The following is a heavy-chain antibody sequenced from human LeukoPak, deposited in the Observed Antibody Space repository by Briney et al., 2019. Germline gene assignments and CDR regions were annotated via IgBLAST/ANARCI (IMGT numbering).Heavy chain of an antibody. CDR2: IYPSGST. CDR1: GFTFSSYSMN. V-gene: IGHV4-4*08. CDR3: ARRVGTYGDYVFHFDY. D-gene: IGHD4-17*01. Sequence: GSLRLSCAASGFTFSSYSMNWVRQPPGKGLEWIGNIYPSGSTYYNPSLQRRVTISVDTSNNQFSLKLTSVTAADTAAYYCARRVGTYGDYVFHFDYWGQGAPVTVSS. J-gene: IGHJ4*02.